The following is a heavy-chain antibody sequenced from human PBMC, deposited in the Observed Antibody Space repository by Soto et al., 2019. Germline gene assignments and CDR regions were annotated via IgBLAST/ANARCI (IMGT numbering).Heavy chain of an antibody. Sequence: QVQLVQSGGEVKKPGASEKVSCKASGYTFTSYGISWVRQAPGQGLEWMGWICAYNGDTDHAQKLQGRVTMTTDTSTTTAHMELRSLRSDDTAFYYCARVDDIVVVAADYWGRGTLVTVSS. CDR2: ICAYNGDT. D-gene: IGHD2-15*01. J-gene: IGHJ4*02. CDR1: GYTFTSYG. CDR3: ARVDDIVVVAADY. V-gene: IGHV1-18*01.